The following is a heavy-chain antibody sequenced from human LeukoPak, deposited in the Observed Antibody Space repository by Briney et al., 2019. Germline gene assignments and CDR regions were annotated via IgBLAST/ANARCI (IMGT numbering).Heavy chain of an antibody. J-gene: IGHJ6*02. CDR3: ARDYGRSRDYGMDV. D-gene: IGHD3-10*01. CDR2: INADGSSA. Sequence: QPGGSLRLSCSASGFTFNRFYLHWVRQAPGKGLVWVSRINADGSSASYADSVKGRFTISRDNAKNTLYLQMNSLRAEDTAMYYCARDYGRSRDYGMDVWGQGTTVTVSS. CDR1: GFTFNRFY. V-gene: IGHV3-74*01.